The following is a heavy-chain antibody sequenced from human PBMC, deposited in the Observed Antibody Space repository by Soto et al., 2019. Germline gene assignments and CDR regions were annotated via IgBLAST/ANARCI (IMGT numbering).Heavy chain of an antibody. D-gene: IGHD1-1*01. V-gene: IGHV4-39*01. CDR3: ARLTGITTFRRDH. CDR1: GGSISSPSYY. Sequence: SETLSLTCSVSGGSISSPSYYCGWIRQPPGKGLEWIGSIYYSGNTYYNPSLKSRVTIFVDTSRNQFSLKVNSVTAADTAVYFCARLTGITTFRRDHWGQGTLATVSS. CDR2: IYYSGNT. J-gene: IGHJ4*02.